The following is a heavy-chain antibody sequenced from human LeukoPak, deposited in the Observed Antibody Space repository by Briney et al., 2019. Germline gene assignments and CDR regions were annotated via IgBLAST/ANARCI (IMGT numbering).Heavy chain of an antibody. D-gene: IGHD6-13*01. J-gene: IGHJ2*01. CDR1: GGSISSYY. V-gene: IGHV4-4*07. CDR2: IYTSGST. CDR3: ARVYYSNSYDYWYFDL. Sequence: PSQTLSLTCTVSGGSISSYYWSWIRQPAGKGLEWIGRIYTSGSTNYNPSLKSRVTMSVDTSKNQFSLKLSSVTAADTAVYYCARVYYSNSYDYWYFDLWGRGTLVTVSS.